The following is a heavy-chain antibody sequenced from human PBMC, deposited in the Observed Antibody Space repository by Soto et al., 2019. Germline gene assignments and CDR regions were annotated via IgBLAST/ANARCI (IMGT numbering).Heavy chain of an antibody. CDR3: ARARGVVVVAATSGGWFDP. J-gene: IGHJ5*02. CDR1: GGSISSGDYY. D-gene: IGHD2-15*01. CDR2: IYYSGST. Sequence: SETLSLTCTGSGGSISSGDYYWSWIRQPPGKGLEWIGYIYYSGSTYYNPSLKSRVTISVDTSKNQFSLKLSSVTAADTAVYYCARARGVVVVAATSGGWFDPWGQGTLVTVSS. V-gene: IGHV4-30-4*01.